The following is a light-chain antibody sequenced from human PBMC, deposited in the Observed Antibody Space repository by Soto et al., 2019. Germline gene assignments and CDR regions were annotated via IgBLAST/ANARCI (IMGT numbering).Light chain of an antibody. CDR2: VAS. CDR1: QGISNY. Sequence: DIQMTQSPSFLSASVADRVTITCRASQGISNYLVWYQQKPGKAPTLLIYVASTLQSGVPSRFSGSGSGTEFTLTISSLQPEDFATYYCQQHNSYPPFTFGQGTKLEIK. V-gene: IGKV1-9*01. J-gene: IGKJ2*01. CDR3: QQHNSYPPFT.